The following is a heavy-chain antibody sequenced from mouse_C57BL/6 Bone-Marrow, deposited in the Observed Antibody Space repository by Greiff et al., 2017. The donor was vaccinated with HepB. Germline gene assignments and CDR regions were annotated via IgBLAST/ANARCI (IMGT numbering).Heavy chain of an antibody. CDR2: ISYDGSN. CDR3: ARGTIYYGPYYAMDY. Sequence: EVKLMESGPGLVKPSQSLSLTCSVTGYSITSGYYWNWIRQFPGNKLEWMGYISYDGSNNYNPSLKNRISITRDTSKNQFFLKLNSVTTEDTATYYCARGTIYYGPYYAMDYWGQGTSVTVSS. D-gene: IGHD2-1*01. CDR1: GYSITSGYY. J-gene: IGHJ4*01. V-gene: IGHV3-6*01.